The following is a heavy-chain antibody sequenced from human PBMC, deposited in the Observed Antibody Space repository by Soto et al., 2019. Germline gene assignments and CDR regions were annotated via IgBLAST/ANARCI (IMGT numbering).Heavy chain of an antibody. V-gene: IGHV3-21*01. J-gene: IGHJ6*02. CDR3: ARVKVVATISAQYYYYYRMVV. D-gene: IGHD5-12*01. CDR2: VSSSSSCI. Sequence: GGSVRLSCAASGFTFSRYSMNWVRQALGQGLAGASSVSSSSSCIYYLDSVKGRFTITRDNTKNSQYLLMNSPRAVDTAAYYCARVKVVATISAQYYYYYRMVVWGQVTTVTVSS. CDR1: GFTFSRYS.